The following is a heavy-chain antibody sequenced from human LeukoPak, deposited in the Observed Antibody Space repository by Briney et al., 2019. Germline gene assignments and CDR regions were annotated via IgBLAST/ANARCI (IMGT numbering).Heavy chain of an antibody. J-gene: IGHJ4*02. CDR1: GGSISSYY. V-gene: IGHV4-34*01. CDR2: INHSGST. CDR3: ARRGGPYYYDKELLY. D-gene: IGHD3-22*01. Sequence: SETLSLTCTVSGGSISSYYWSWIRQPPGKGLEWIGEINHSGSTNYNPSLKSRVTISVDTSKNQFSLKLSSVTAADTAVYYCARRGGPYYYDKELLYWGQGTLVTVSS.